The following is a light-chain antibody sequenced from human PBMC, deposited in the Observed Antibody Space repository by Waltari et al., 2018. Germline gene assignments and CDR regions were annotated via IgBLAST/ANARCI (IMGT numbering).Light chain of an antibody. CDR3: CSYAGDSSYV. J-gene: IGLJ1*01. CDR2: DVT. Sequence: QSALTQPRSVSGSPGQSVTISCPGTSSDVGAYKYVSWYQHHPGKAPKLILFDVTKRPSGVPDRFSGSKSGDTASLTSSGLEASDESDYFCCSYAGDSSYVFGTGTTVSVL. CDR1: SSDVGAYKY. V-gene: IGLV2-11*01.